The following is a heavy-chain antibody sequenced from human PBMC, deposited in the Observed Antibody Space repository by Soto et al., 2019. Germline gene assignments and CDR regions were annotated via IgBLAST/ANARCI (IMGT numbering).Heavy chain of an antibody. J-gene: IGHJ4*02. CDR1: GFAFSSYW. Sequence: EVQLVESGGGLVRPGGSLRLSCAASGFAFSSYWMHWVRQAPGKGLVWVSRINSDGSSTSYADSVKGRFTISRDNAKNTLYLQMNSLRGEDTAVYYCSRDKMGATADYWGQGSLVTVSS. V-gene: IGHV3-74*01. CDR3: SRDKMGATADY. D-gene: IGHD1-26*01. CDR2: INSDGSST.